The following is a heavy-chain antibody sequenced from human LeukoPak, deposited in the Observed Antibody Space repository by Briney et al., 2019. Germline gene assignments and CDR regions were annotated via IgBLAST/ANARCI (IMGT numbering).Heavy chain of an antibody. J-gene: IGHJ6*02. D-gene: IGHD3-22*01. CDR1: GFTFSSYA. V-gene: IGHV3-23*01. Sequence: GGSLRLSCAASGFTFSSYAMSWVRQAPGKGLEWVSAISGSGGSTYYADSVKGRFTISRDNSKNTLYLQMNSLRAEDTAVYYCAKHSGSLGYYDDYCYGMDVWGQGTTVTVSS. CDR2: ISGSGGST. CDR3: AKHSGSLGYYDDYCYGMDV.